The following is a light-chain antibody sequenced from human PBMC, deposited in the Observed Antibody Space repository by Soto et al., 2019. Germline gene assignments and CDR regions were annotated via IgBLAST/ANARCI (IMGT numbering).Light chain of an antibody. J-gene: IGLJ1*01. CDR1: SSDVGGYNY. V-gene: IGLV2-14*01. CDR3: TSYTSSSTPV. CDR2: EVS. Sequence: QSALTQPASVSGSPGQAITISCTGTSSDVGGYNYVSWYQQHPGKAPKLMIYEVSDRPSGVSDRFSGSKSGNTASLTISGLQAEDEADYYCTSYTSSSTPVFGTGPKVTVL.